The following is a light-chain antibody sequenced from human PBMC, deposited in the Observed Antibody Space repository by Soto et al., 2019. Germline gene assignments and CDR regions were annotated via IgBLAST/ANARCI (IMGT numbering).Light chain of an antibody. CDR3: QQSYSTPPWT. J-gene: IGKJ1*01. CDR2: GAS. Sequence: MTKSPATLSGASGEKATLSVRASQSVSSDLAWFLQKPGQATRLLIYGASSLQSGVPSRFSGSGSGTDFTLTISSLQPEDFATYYCQQSYSTPPWTFCQRTNVDI. V-gene: IGKV1-39*01. CDR1: QSVSSD.